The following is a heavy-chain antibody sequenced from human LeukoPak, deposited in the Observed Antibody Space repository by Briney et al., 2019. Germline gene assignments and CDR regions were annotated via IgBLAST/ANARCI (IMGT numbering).Heavy chain of an antibody. J-gene: IGHJ4*02. CDR1: GFTFSSYE. D-gene: IGHD3-22*01. Sequence: GGSLRLSCAASGFTFSSYEMNWVRQAPGKGLEWVSYISSSGSTIYCADSVKGRFTISRDNAKNSLYLQMNSLRAEDTAVYYCARDPQAFYYYDSSGYHYFDYWGQGTLVTVSS. V-gene: IGHV3-48*03. CDR3: ARDPQAFYYYDSSGYHYFDY. CDR2: ISSSGSTI.